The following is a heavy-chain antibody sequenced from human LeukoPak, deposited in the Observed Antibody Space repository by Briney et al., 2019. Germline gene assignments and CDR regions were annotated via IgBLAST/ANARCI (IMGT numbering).Heavy chain of an antibody. Sequence: SETLSLTCTVSGGSISNFYWSWIRQPAGKGLEWIGRIYTSGSTNYNPSLKSRVTMSIDTSKSQFSLKLSSVTAADTAVYYCARVRIDAFDIWGQGTMVTVSS. J-gene: IGHJ3*02. V-gene: IGHV4-4*07. CDR3: ARVRIDAFDI. CDR2: IYTSGST. D-gene: IGHD2-15*01. CDR1: GGSISNFY.